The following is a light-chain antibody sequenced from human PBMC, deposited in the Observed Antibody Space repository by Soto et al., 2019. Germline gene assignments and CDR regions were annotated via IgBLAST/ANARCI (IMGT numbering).Light chain of an antibody. V-gene: IGKV3-20*01. Sequence: EIVLTQSPGTLSLSPGERATLSCRASQSVSSNYLAWYQQKPGQAPRVLIYVASSRATGIPDRFSGSGSGTDFTLTISRLEPEDFAVYYCQQYGSSPINFGQGTRLEIK. J-gene: IGKJ5*01. CDR1: QSVSSNY. CDR2: VAS. CDR3: QQYGSSPIN.